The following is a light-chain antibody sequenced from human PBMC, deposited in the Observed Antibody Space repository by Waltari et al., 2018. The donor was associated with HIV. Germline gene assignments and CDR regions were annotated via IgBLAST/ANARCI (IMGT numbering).Light chain of an antibody. CDR2: EVY. J-gene: IGLJ2*01. CDR1: NSDIGNFDY. Sequence: QSALTQPPSASGSPGQSVTISCTGTNSDIGNFDYVAWYQQHPGKPPKLIISEVYKRPSGVPNRFSGSKSGNTASLTVSGLQAEYEADYYCSSYATTNDFYVLFGGGTKLTVL. CDR3: SSYATTNDFYVL. V-gene: IGLV2-8*01.